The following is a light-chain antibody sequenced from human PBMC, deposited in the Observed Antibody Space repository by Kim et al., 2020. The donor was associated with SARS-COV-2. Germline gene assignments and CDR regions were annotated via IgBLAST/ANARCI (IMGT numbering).Light chain of an antibody. CDR2: GNR. Sequence: VTLSCTASSSNIGAVYAVTWYPQHPGTAPKPLIYGNRNLPSGVPDRFSGSKSGTSASLAITGLQAEDEADYYCQSYDSGVSGFLIFGGGTQLTVL. V-gene: IGLV1-40*01. J-gene: IGLJ2*01. CDR3: QSYDSGVSGFLI. CDR1: SSNIGAVYA.